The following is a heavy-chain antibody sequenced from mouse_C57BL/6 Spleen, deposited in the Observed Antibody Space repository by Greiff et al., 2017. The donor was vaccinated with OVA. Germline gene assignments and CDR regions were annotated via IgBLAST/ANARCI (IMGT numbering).Heavy chain of an antibody. Sequence: ESGPGLVKPSQSLSLTCSVTGYSITSGYYWNWIRQFPGNKLEWMGYISYDGSNNYNPSLKNRISITRDISKNQFFLKLNSVTTEDTATYYCARVETGWYFDVWGTGTTVTVSS. CDR3: ARVETGWYFDV. CDR2: ISYDGSN. J-gene: IGHJ1*03. CDR1: GYSITSGYY. V-gene: IGHV3-6*01. D-gene: IGHD4-1*01.